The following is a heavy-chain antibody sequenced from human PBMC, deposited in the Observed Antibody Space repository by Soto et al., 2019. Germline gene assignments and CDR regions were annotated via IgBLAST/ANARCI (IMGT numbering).Heavy chain of an antibody. D-gene: IGHD5-12*01. CDR3: ARQLLDSGYDTPIDY. CDR2: IYYSGST. J-gene: IGHJ4*02. V-gene: IGHV4-39*01. CDR1: GGSISSSSYY. Sequence: QLQLQESGPGLVKPSETLSLTCTVSGGSISSSSYYWGWIRQPPGKGLEWIGSIYYSGSTYYNPSLKSRVTISVDTSKNQFSLKLSSVTAADTAVYYCARQLLDSGYDTPIDYWGQGTLVTVSS.